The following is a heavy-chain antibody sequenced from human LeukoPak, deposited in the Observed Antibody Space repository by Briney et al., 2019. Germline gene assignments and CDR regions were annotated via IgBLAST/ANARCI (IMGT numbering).Heavy chain of an antibody. V-gene: IGHV1-2*02. Sequence: ASVKVSCRASGYTFTDYYIHWVRQAPGQGLERMGWINPNSGGTNYGQKFQGRVTMTRDTSISTAYMDLSRLRSDDTAVYYCARQATAAAATVFYWGQGTLVPVSS. D-gene: IGHD6-13*01. CDR2: INPNSGGT. J-gene: IGHJ4*02. CDR3: ARQATAAAATVFY. CDR1: GYTFTDYY.